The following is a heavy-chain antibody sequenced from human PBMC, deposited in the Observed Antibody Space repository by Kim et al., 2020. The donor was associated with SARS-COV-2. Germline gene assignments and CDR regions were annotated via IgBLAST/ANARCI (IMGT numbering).Heavy chain of an antibody. V-gene: IGHV7-4-1*02. CDR3: ARAGGSYYFDY. D-gene: IGHD3-16*01. Sequence: PPFATGFTGRFVFSLDTPVSTAYLQISSLKAEDTAVYYCARAGGSYYFDYWGQGTLVTVSS. J-gene: IGHJ4*02. CDR2: P.